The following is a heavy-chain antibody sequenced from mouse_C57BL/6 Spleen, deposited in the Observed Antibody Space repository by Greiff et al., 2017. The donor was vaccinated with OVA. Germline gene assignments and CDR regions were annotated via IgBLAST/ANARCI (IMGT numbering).Heavy chain of an antibody. CDR2: IDPETGGT. Sequence: LKESGAELVRPGASVTLSCKASGYTFTDYEMHWVKQTPVHGLEWIVAIDPETGGTAYNQKFKGKAILTADKSSSTAYMELRSLTSEDSAVYYCTRPHGSSYDWFAYWGQGTLVTVSA. V-gene: IGHV1-15*01. D-gene: IGHD1-1*01. J-gene: IGHJ3*01. CDR1: GYTFTDYE. CDR3: TRPHGSSYDWFAY.